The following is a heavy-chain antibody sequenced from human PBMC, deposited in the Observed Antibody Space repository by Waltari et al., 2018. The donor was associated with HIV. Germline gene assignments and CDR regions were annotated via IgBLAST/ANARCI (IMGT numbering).Heavy chain of an antibody. CDR2: IHSSGGT. Sequence: EVQLVESGGGLIQPGGSLRLSCAASGFTVSSVYMSWFRPAPGKGLEWVSVIHSSGGTNYADSVKGRFTISRDNSKNTLYLQMNSLGAEDTAVYYCARDTTVVGTRYFDYWGRGTLVTVSS. CDR1: GFTVSSVY. CDR3: ARDTTVVGTRYFDY. D-gene: IGHD6-13*01. V-gene: IGHV3-53*01. J-gene: IGHJ4*02.